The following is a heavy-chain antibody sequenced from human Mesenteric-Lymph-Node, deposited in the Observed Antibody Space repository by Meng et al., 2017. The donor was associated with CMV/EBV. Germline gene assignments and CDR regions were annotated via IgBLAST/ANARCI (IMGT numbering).Heavy chain of an antibody. CDR1: GYSFTTYG. J-gene: IGHJ3*02. V-gene: IGHV1-18*01. Sequence: ASVKVSCKTSGYSFTTYGLTWVRQAPGEGLEWMGWIRLYNGKTNFAQKFQGRLTMTTDTFTSTAYMELRSLRSDDTGVYYCARVGGSYYLGLHAFDIWGQGTMVTVSS. CDR2: IRLYNGKT. D-gene: IGHD1-26*01. CDR3: ARVGGSYYLGLHAFDI.